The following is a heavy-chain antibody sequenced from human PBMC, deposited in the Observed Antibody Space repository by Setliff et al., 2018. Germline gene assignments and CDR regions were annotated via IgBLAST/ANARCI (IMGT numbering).Heavy chain of an antibody. CDR1: GGSTSGASIRSYY. CDR3: ARGLGSEDTAMGRV. CDR2: VYYSGTT. D-gene: IGHD5-18*01. J-gene: IGHJ6*04. Sequence: SETLSLTCTVSGGSTSGASIRSYYWSWIRQPPGKGLEFIGYVYYSGTTNYDPSLKSRVTISVDTSKKQFSLNLRSVTAADTAVYYCARGLGSEDTAMGRVWGNGTTVTVSS. V-gene: IGHV4-59*12.